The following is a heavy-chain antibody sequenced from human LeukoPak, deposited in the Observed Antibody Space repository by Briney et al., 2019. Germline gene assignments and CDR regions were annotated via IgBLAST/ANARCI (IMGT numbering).Heavy chain of an antibody. CDR2: INHGGIT. Sequence: SGTLSLTCAVSGGSISSSNWWSWVRQPPGKGLEWIGEINHGGITTYNPSLRSRVSISIDTSKMQFSLKLRAVTAADRAVYYCARGLRGYSYGNWFDPWGQGTLVTVSS. D-gene: IGHD5-18*01. CDR1: GGSISSSNW. J-gene: IGHJ5*02. V-gene: IGHV4-4*02. CDR3: ARGLRGYSYGNWFDP.